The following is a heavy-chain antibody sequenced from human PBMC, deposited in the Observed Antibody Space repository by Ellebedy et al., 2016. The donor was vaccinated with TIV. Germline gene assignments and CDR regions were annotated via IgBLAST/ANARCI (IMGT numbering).Heavy chain of an antibody. D-gene: IGHD3-10*01. CDR3: ASRGVAVQGADY. V-gene: IGHV3-74*01. CDR2: INSDGSRT. CDR1: GFTFSSYW. Sequence: GESLKISCAASGFTFSSYWMHWVRQAPGKGLVWVPLINSDGSRTTYADSVKGRFTISRDNAKNTLYLQMNSLRAEDTAVYYCASRGVAVQGADYWGQGTLVTVSS. J-gene: IGHJ4*02.